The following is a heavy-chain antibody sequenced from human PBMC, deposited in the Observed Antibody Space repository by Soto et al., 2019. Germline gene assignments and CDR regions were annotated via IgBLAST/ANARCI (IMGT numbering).Heavy chain of an antibody. CDR2: ISSSGRTI. V-gene: IGHV3-48*02. D-gene: IGHD4-17*01. Sequence: ESGGGLVQPGGSMRLSWAAAGFTFSRYSMNWVRQAPGKGLEWVSFISSSGRTIYYAASVKGRFTISRDKATHSLNLQLTNLRHEDTAVYYCASARDYGANTPYFESWGPGTLVTVST. CDR1: GFTFSRYS. J-gene: IGHJ4*02. CDR3: ASARDYGANTPYFES.